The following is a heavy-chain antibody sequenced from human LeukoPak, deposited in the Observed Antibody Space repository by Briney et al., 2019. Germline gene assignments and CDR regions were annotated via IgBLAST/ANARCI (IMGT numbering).Heavy chain of an antibody. J-gene: IGHJ4*02. CDR2: IYYSGST. V-gene: IGHV4-59*01. D-gene: IGHD6-13*01. Sequence: PSETLSLTCTVSGGSISSYYWSWIRQPPGKGREWIGYIYYSGSTNYKPSVKSRVTISVDTSKNQFSLKLSSVTAADTAVYYCARRDKFSSSWSYYFDYWGQGTLVTVSS. CDR3: ARRDKFSSSWSYYFDY. CDR1: GGSISSYY.